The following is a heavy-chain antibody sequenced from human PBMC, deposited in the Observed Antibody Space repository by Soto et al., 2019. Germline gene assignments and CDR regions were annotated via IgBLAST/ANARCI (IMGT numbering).Heavy chain of an antibody. J-gene: IGHJ4*02. CDR1: GYNFTTYV. CDR2: INCGSGNT. CDR3: ARGYTSGWTFDF. D-gene: IGHD6-19*01. V-gene: IGHV1-3*01. Sequence: QVQLVQSGAEVKQPGASASVSCKASGYNFTTYVVHWLRQAPGQGPEWMGWINCGSGNTVCSQKFQGRVTFTRDTSARTAYMDLNSLTSGDTAVYYCARGYTSGWTFDFWGRGTLVTVSS.